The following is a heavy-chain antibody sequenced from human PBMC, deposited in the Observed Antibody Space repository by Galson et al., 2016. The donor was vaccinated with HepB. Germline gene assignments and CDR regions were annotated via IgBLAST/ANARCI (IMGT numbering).Heavy chain of an antibody. D-gene: IGHD3/OR15-3a*01. CDR1: GFTFSSYA. V-gene: IGHV3-23*01. CDR3: ARESWTTTPRFDS. J-gene: IGHJ4*02. CDR2: ITAGGDAT. Sequence: SLRLSCAASGFTFSSYALSWVRQAPGKGLEWVSSITAGGDATYYADSVKGRFTISRDYSKNTLCLQMNSLRVEDTAVYYCARESWTTTPRFDSCGQGTPVTVSS.